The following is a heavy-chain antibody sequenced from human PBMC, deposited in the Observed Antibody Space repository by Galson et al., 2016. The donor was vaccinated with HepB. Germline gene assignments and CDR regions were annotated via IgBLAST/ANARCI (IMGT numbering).Heavy chain of an antibody. D-gene: IGHD3-10*01. Sequence: SVKVSCKASGYTFSNYGVGWVRQAPGQGLEWMGYSSSYNGNTNFPQLLQGRVTLTTDTSTSTAYMELRGLRSDDTAVYYCARGYYHAFDIWGQGTMVTVSS. CDR2: SSSYNGNT. J-gene: IGHJ3*02. CDR1: GYTFSNYG. CDR3: ARGYYHAFDI. V-gene: IGHV1-18*01.